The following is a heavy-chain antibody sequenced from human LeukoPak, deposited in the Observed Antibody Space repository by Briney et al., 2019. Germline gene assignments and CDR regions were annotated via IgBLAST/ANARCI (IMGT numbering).Heavy chain of an antibody. CDR1: GFTFGDYA. J-gene: IGHJ4*02. Sequence: GGSLRLSCTASGFTFGDYAMSWFRQAPGKGLEWVGFNRSKAYGGTTEYAASVKGRFTISRDDSKSIAYLQMNSLKTEDTAVYYCTRVLTGTGLGYFDYWGQGTLVTVSS. D-gene: IGHD1-20*01. CDR3: TRVLTGTGLGYFDY. CDR2: NRSKAYGGTT. V-gene: IGHV3-49*03.